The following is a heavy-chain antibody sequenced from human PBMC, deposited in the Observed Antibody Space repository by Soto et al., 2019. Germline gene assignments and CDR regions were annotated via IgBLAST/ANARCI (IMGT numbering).Heavy chain of an antibody. V-gene: IGHV5-51*01. J-gene: IGHJ3*01. CDR1: GYTFTNYW. Sequence: GESLKISCKGSGYTFTNYWIGWVRQMPGKGLEWMGIIYPGDSDARYSPSFQGQVTISADKSINAAYLQWSSLKASDTAMYYCARRITGRTTGGAFDVWGQGTMVTVSS. CDR2: IYPGDSDA. CDR3: ARRITGRTTGGAFDV. D-gene: IGHD3-3*01.